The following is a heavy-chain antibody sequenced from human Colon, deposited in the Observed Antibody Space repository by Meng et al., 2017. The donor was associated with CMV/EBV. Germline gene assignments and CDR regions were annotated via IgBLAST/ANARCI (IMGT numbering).Heavy chain of an antibody. CDR2: IGWDGSVT. Sequence: GESLKTCCAASGFTFNDYTMHWVRQIPGKGLEWVSLIGWDGSVTDYADSVKGRFTISRDSSRNSLYLQMNSLRTEDSALYYCAKDKGGYKGFDYWGQGTLVTVSS. CDR1: GFTFNDYT. D-gene: IGHD5-24*01. CDR3: AKDKGGYKGFDY. J-gene: IGHJ4*02. V-gene: IGHV3-43*01.